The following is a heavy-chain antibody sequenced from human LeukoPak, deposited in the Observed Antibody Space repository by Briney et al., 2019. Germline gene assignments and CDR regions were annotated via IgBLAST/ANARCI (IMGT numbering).Heavy chain of an antibody. Sequence: GGSLRLSCAASGFTFSAYDMHWVRQATGKGLEWVSAIDTAGDTYYPGSVKGRFTISRDNSKNTLYLQMNSLRAEDTAVYYCARAHASSWYAFDIWGQGTMVTVSS. CDR2: IDTAGDT. J-gene: IGHJ3*02. V-gene: IGHV3-13*01. D-gene: IGHD6-13*01. CDR3: ARAHASSWYAFDI. CDR1: GFTFSAYD.